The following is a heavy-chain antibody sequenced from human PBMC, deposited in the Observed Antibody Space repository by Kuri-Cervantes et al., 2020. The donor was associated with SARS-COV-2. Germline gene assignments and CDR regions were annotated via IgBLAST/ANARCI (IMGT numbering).Heavy chain of an antibody. CDR2: ISWNSGSI. CDR3: AVIQNSGSYSSRSSYFDY. Sequence: SLKISCAASGFTFDDYAMHWVRQAPGKGLEWVSGISWNSGSIGYADSVKGRFTISRDNAKNSLYLQMNSLRAEDTAVYYCAVIQNSGSYSSRSSYFDYWGQGTLVTVSS. J-gene: IGHJ4*02. CDR1: GFTFDDYA. D-gene: IGHD1-26*01. V-gene: IGHV3-9*01.